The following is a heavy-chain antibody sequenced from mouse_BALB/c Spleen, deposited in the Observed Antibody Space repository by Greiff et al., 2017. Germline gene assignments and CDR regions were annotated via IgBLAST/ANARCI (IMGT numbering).Heavy chain of an antibody. CDR2: ISYDGSN. J-gene: IGHJ1*01. D-gene: IGHD1-1*01. CDR3: ARDRYYGLGV. CDR1: GYSITSGYY. V-gene: IGHV3-6*02. Sequence: EVKLMESGPGLVKPSQSLSLTCSVTGYSITSGYYWNWIRQFPGNKLEWMGYISYDGSNNYNPSLKNRISITRDTSKNQFFLKLNSVTTEDTATYYCARDRYYGLGVWGAGTTVTVSS.